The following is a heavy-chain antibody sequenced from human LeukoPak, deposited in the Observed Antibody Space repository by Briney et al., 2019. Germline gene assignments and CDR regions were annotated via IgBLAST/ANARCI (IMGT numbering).Heavy chain of an antibody. D-gene: IGHD6-13*01. V-gene: IGHV3-53*01. J-gene: IGHJ4*02. CDR2: IYSGGST. CDR1: GFTVSITY. Sequence: GGSLRLSCAASGFTVSITYMSWVRQAPGKGLEWVSVIYSGGSTYYADSVKGRFTISRDNSKNTLCLQMNSLRAEDTAVYYCAREDQQLAGNLDYWGQGTLVTVSS. CDR3: AREDQQLAGNLDY.